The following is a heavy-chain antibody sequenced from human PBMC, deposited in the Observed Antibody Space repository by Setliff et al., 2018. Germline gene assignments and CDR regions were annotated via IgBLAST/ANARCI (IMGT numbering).Heavy chain of an antibody. CDR2: MYASGTA. CDR3: ARGVTSGGYWGQSYHYLDV. D-gene: IGHD3-22*01. V-gene: IGHV4-61*09. J-gene: IGHJ6*03. CDR1: GGSVSSDSHY. Sequence: SETLSLTCTVSGGSVSSDSHYWGWIRQPAVKELEWIGHMYASGTAKYNPSLKTRVTISLDTSKNQFSLKLNSVTAADTAVYYCARGVTSGGYWGQSYHYLDVWGKGTTVTVSS.